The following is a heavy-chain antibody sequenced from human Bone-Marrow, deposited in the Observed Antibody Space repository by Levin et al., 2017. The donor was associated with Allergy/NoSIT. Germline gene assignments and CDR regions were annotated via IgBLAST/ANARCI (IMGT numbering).Heavy chain of an antibody. CDR3: ARDRAVRWGGDAFDI. D-gene: IGHD3-10*01. CDR2: ISISGYII. Sequence: GGSLRLSCAASGFTFSDYYMGWIRQAPGKGLEWVSYISISGYIIYYADSVKGRFTISRDNAKNSLYLQMNSLRAEDTAVYYCARDRAVRWGGDAFDIWGRGTMVTVSS. J-gene: IGHJ3*02. CDR1: GFTFSDYY. V-gene: IGHV3-11*01.